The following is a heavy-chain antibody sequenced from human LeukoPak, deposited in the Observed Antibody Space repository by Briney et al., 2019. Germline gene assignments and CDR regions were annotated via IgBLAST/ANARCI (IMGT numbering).Heavy chain of an antibody. Sequence: SETLSLTCTVSGGSISSSNYYWSWIRQPAGKGLEWIGYIYYSGSTNYNPSLKGRVTISVDTSKNQFSLKLSSVTAADTAVYYCARGPSDDYYYYYYMDVWGKGTTVTVSS. CDR2: IYYSGST. D-gene: IGHD1-26*01. V-gene: IGHV4-61*01. CDR1: GGSISSSNYY. CDR3: ARGPSDDYYYYYYMDV. J-gene: IGHJ6*03.